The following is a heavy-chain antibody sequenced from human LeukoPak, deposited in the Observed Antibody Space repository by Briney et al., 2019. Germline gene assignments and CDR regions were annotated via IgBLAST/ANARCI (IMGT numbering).Heavy chain of an antibody. CDR3: ARAPLRYFDWLLVY. V-gene: IGHV3-33*01. CDR2: IWYDGSNK. Sequence: GRSLRLSCAASGFAFSSYGMHWVRQAPGKGLEWVAVIWYDGSNKYYADSVEGRFTISRDNSKNTLYLRMNSLRAEDTAVYYCARAPLRYFDWLLVYWGQGTLVTVSS. D-gene: IGHD3-9*01. CDR1: GFAFSSYG. J-gene: IGHJ4*02.